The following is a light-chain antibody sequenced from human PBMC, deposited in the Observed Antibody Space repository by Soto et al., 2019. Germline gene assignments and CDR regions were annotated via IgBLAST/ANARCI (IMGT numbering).Light chain of an antibody. CDR1: ISDVGGYNY. J-gene: IGLJ1*01. Sequence: QSAPTQPASVSGSPGQSITISCTGTISDVGGYNYVSWYQQHPGKAPKLVIYDVSNRPSGVSNRFSGSKSGNTASLTISGLQAEDEADYYCSSYTSSSTYVFGTGTKLTVL. CDR2: DVS. CDR3: SSYTSSSTYV. V-gene: IGLV2-14*03.